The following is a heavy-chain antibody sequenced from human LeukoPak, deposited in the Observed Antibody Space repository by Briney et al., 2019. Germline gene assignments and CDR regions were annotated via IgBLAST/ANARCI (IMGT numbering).Heavy chain of an antibody. V-gene: IGHV4-59*08. CDR2: IYYSGST. CDR1: GGSISSYY. Sequence: SETLSLTCTVSGGSISSYYWSWLRQPPGKGLEWIGYIYYSGSTNYNPSLKSRVTISVDTSKNQFSLKLSSVTAADTAVYYCASLLGFYYDSSGYHNWFDPWGQGTLVTVSS. CDR3: ASLLGFYYDSSGYHNWFDP. J-gene: IGHJ5*02. D-gene: IGHD3-22*01.